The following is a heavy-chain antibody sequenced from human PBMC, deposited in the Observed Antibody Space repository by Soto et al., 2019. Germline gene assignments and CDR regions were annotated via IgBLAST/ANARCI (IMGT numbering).Heavy chain of an antibody. CDR2: IYYSGNT. D-gene: IGHD3-22*01. V-gene: IGHV4-59*01. CDR3: ARDREYYDSSGLYFDY. J-gene: IGHJ4*02. CDR1: GVSISDYY. Sequence: QVQLQESGPGLVKPSETLSLTCTVSGVSISDYYWSWLRQPPGKGLEWIGYIYYSGNTNYNPSLKSRVTISEDTSKNQFSLRLSSVTTADTAVYYCARDREYYDSSGLYFDYWGQGTLVTVSS.